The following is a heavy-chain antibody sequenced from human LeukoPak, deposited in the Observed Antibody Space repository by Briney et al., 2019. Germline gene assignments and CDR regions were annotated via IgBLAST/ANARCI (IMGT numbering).Heavy chain of an antibody. V-gene: IGHV3-48*01. Sequence: GGSLRLSCAASGLAFSSSAMNWVRQTPGKGLEWLSYSSASSSDVYYADSVKGRFTISRDNAKSSLYLQMNSLTAEDTAIYFCARGRDHAFDIWGQGTRVTVSS. J-gene: IGHJ3*02. CDR1: GLAFSSSA. CDR2: SSASSSDV. CDR3: ARGRDHAFDI.